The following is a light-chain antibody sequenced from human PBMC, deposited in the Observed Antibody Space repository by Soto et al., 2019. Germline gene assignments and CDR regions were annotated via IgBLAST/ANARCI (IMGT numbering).Light chain of an antibody. CDR2: ATS. V-gene: IGKV1-27*01. Sequence: DIQMTQSPSSLSASVGDRVTITCRASQAISNSLAWYQQKPGKVPKVLIYATSILQSGVPARFSGSGSGTDFTHTISSLQPEDVATYYCQNYNSAPLTFGGGNKVEI. CDR3: QNYNSAPLT. J-gene: IGKJ4*01. CDR1: QAISNS.